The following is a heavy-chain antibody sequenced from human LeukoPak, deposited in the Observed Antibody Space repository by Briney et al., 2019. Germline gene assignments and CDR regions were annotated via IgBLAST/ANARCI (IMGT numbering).Heavy chain of an antibody. J-gene: IGHJ3*02. CDR2: INPSGGST. CDR1: GYTFTGYY. CDR3: ARGNSPSGWQGRKKNDAFDI. Sequence: GASVKVSCKASGYTFTGYYMHWVRQAPGQGLEWMGIINPSGGSTSYAQKFQGRVTMTRDMSTSTVYMELSSLRSEDTAVYYCARGNSPSGWQGRKKNDAFDIWGQGTMVTVSS. D-gene: IGHD6-19*01. V-gene: IGHV1-46*01.